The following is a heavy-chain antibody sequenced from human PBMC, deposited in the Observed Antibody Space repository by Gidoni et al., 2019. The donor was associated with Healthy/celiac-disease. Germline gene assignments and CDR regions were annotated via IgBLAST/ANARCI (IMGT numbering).Heavy chain of an antibody. V-gene: IGHV1-2*06. Sequence: QVQLVQSGAEVKKPGASVKVSCKASGYPFTGYYMHWVRQAPGQGLEWMGRINPNSGGTNYAQKFQGRVTMTRDTSISTAYMELSRLRSDDTAVYYCARDGGYCSSTSCYTGWFDPWGQGTLVTVSS. D-gene: IGHD2-2*02. J-gene: IGHJ5*02. CDR3: ARDGGYCSSTSCYTGWFDP. CDR2: INPNSGGT. CDR1: GYPFTGYY.